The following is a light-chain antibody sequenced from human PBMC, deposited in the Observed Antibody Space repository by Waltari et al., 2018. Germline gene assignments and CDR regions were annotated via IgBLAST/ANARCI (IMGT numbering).Light chain of an antibody. CDR3: AAWDDSLSGYV. V-gene: IGLV1-44*01. J-gene: IGLJ1*01. CDR2: KND. CDR1: TSNVGTKT. Sequence: QSVLTQPPSASGTPGERVTISCSGSTSNVGTKTVNWYQHFPGMAPKLLIYKNDQRHSGVPDRFSGSKAGPSASLAISGLQSEDEAVYYCAAWDDSLSGYVFGTGTKVSV.